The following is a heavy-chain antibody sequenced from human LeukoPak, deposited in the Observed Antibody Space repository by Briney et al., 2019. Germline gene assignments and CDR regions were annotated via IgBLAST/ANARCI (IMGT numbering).Heavy chain of an antibody. J-gene: IGHJ3*02. CDR2: IYHSGST. CDR3: ARGAPVAGPDASDI. D-gene: IGHD6-19*01. Sequence: SETLSLTCAVSGGSISSSNWWSWVRQSPGKGLEWIGEIYHSGSTNYNPSLKSRVTISVDKSKNQFSLKLSSVTAADTAVYYCARGAPVAGPDASDIWGQGTMVTVSS. CDR1: GGSISSSNW. V-gene: IGHV4-4*02.